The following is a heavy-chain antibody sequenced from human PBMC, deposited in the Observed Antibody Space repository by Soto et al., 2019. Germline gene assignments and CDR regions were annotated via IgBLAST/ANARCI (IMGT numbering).Heavy chain of an antibody. V-gene: IGHV3-48*02. CDR1: GFSMSGYS. Sequence: EMQLVASGGGLVQPGGSLRLSCEASGFSMSGYSMCWVRQSAGKGLEWLAYITVVTGNTRYADSVKGRFTISADRGRNCVLLQLNSLRDEDTAVFYCVRDRDLGGDMAHGDLWGQGSLVTVSS. D-gene: IGHD2-21*01. CDR2: ITVVTGNT. CDR3: VRDRDLGGDMAHGDL. J-gene: IGHJ4*01.